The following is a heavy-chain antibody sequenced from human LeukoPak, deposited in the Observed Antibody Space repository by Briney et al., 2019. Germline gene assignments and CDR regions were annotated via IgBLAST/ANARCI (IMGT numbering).Heavy chain of an antibody. CDR3: ARDSYSSSWGYYYMDV. V-gene: IGHV4-39*07. CDR2: IYYSGST. CDR1: GGSISSSSYY. D-gene: IGHD6-13*01. J-gene: IGHJ6*03. Sequence: PSETLSLTCTVSGGSISSSSYYWGWIRQPPGTGLEWIGTIYYSGSTYYNPSLKSRVTISVDTSKNQFSLKLSSVAAADTAVYYCARDSYSSSWGYYYMDVWGKGTTVTVSS.